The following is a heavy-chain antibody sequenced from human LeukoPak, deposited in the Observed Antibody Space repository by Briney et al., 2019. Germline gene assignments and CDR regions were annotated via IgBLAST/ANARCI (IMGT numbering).Heavy chain of an antibody. CDR2: IYPGDSDT. V-gene: IGHV5-51*01. J-gene: IGHJ4*02. D-gene: IGHD1-1*01. CDR3: ARQDGNSKYYFDY. Sequence: GESLRISCKASGYSFTASWITWVRQMPGKGLEWMGIIYPGDSDTRYRPSFQGQVTISVDKSISTAYLQWSSLKASDTAMYYCARQDGNSKYYFDYWGQGTLVTVSS. CDR1: GYSFTASW.